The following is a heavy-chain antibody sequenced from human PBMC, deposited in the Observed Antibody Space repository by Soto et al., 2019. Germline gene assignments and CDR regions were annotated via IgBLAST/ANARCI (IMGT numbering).Heavy chain of an antibody. V-gene: IGHV1-8*01. J-gene: IGHJ4*02. CDR1: GYTFTSYE. CDR3: ARGELLWFGELLR. D-gene: IGHD3-10*01. Sequence: QVQLVQSGAEVKKPGASVKVSCKASGYTFTSYEINWVRQAPGQGLEWMGWMNPNSGDTGYAQKFQGRVTMTRNTSISRAYMELSILRSEDTAVYYCARGELLWFGELLRWGQGTLVTVSS. CDR2: MNPNSGDT.